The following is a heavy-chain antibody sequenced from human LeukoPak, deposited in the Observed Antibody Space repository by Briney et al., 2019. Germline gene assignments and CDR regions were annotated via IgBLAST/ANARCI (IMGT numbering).Heavy chain of an antibody. CDR1: GFTFSSYA. CDR2: IWGDGSIK. J-gene: IGHJ3*01. CDR3: ARAVGPFDF. Sequence: PGGSLRLSCAASGFTFSSYAMSWVRQAPGKGLEWVAVIWGDGSIKYYGDSVKGRFTISRDNSNNMLYLQMNSLRGEDTAVYYCARAVGPFDFWGQGTMLIVSS. V-gene: IGHV3-33*08.